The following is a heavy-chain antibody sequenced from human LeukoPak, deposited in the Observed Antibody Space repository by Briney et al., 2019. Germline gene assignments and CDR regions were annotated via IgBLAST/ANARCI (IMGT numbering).Heavy chain of an antibody. V-gene: IGHV1-8*03. CDR1: GYTFTNND. J-gene: IGHJ6*03. CDR2: MNPNNGDT. Sequence: ASVKVSCKASGYTFTNNDINWVRQATGQGLEWIGWMNPNNGDTGYAQKFQGRVTIIRNTSITTAYMELNSLRSDDTAVYYCARAQPSAEGYYMDVWGKGTTVTVSS. CDR3: ARAQPSAEGYYMDV.